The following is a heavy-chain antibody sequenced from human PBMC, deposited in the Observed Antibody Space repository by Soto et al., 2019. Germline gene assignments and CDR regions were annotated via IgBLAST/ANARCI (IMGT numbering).Heavy chain of an antibody. D-gene: IGHD6-13*01. V-gene: IGHV1-2*04. CDR3: ARGLGAAAETYYFDY. CDR2: INPNSGGT. CDR1: GYTFTGYY. Sequence: GVSVKVSCKSSGYTFTGYYMHWVRQAPGQGLEWMGWINPNSGGTNYAQKFQGWVTMTRDTSISTAYMELSRLRSDDTAVYYCARGLGAAAETYYFDYWGQGTLVTVSS. J-gene: IGHJ4*02.